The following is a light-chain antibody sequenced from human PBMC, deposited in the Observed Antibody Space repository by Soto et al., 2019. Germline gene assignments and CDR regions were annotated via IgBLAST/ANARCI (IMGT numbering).Light chain of an antibody. CDR3: LQVYSFPPPLT. CDR1: QAISSW. Sequence: DIQMTQSPSSVSASVGDRVTITCRASQAISSWLAWYQQKPGKDIKLLIYATSSLQSGVPSRFSGSGSGTFLTHTICSLQPQDIANYYCLQVYSFPPPLTFGGGTKVEIK. J-gene: IGKJ4*01. V-gene: IGKV1-12*01. CDR2: ATS.